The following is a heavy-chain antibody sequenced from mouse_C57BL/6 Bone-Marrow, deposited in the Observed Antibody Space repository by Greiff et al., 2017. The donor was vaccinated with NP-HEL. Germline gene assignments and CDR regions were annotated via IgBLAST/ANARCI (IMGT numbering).Heavy chain of an antibody. Sequence: EVQLVESGGGLVKPGGSLKLSCAASGFTFSDYGMHWVRQAPEKGLEWVAYISSGSSTIYYADTVKGRFTISRDNAKNTLFLQMTSLRSEDTAMYYCARDPNWDGGAMDYWGQGTSVTVSS. CDR2: ISSGSSTI. J-gene: IGHJ4*01. V-gene: IGHV5-17*01. D-gene: IGHD4-1*02. CDR1: GFTFSDYG. CDR3: ARDPNWDGGAMDY.